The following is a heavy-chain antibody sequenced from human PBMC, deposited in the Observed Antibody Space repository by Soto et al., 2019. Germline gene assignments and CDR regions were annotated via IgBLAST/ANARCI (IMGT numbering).Heavy chain of an antibody. D-gene: IGHD6-19*01. Sequence: GASVKISCKASGYAFTSYGISWVRQAPGQGLEWMGWISAYNGNTNYAQRLQGRVTMTTNTSTTTAYMKMRSLRSDDTAVYYCARDPDVIAVAACDYWGQGTLVTVSS. CDR2: ISAYNGNT. CDR1: GYAFTSYG. CDR3: ARDPDVIAVAACDY. V-gene: IGHV1-18*01. J-gene: IGHJ4*02.